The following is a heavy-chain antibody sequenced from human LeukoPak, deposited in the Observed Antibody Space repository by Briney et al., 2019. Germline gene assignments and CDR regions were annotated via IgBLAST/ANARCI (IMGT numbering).Heavy chain of an antibody. CDR2: ISHSGST. D-gene: IGHD4-17*01. J-gene: IGHJ3*02. V-gene: IGHV4-30-2*01. CDR3: ARVLRRSAFDI. CDR1: GGSISSSGYS. Sequence: SETLSLTCAVSGGSISSSGYSWSWIRQPPGKGLEWIGYISHSGSTHYNLSLKSRVTIAADSSKNQFSLKLSSVTAADTAVYYCARVLRRSAFDIWGQGTMVTVSS.